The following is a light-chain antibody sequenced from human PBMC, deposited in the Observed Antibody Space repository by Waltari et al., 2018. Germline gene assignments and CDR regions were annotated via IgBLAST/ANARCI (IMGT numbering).Light chain of an antibody. CDR1: QSVGKS. CDR2: DAS. Sequence: EIVLTQSPGTLSLSPGERATLSCRASQSVGKSLAWYQQKSGQAPRLLIYDASTRTTGIPDRFSASGFWTDFSLTISRLEPEDFVVYYCQKYVRLPVTFGQGTKVEIK. CDR3: QKYVRLPVT. J-gene: IGKJ1*01. V-gene: IGKV3-20*01.